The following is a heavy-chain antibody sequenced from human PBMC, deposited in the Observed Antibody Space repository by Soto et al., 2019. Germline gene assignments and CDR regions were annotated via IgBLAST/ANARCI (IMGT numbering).Heavy chain of an antibody. D-gene: IGHD1-1*01. J-gene: IGHJ4*02. CDR1: GGSISSGAYY. CDR3: AAVRQHYFDF. CDR2: IYYSGST. Sequence: QVQLQESGPGLVKPSQNLSLTCTVSGGSISSGAYYWSWIRQHPGKGLEWIGYIYYSGSTYSNPSRKSRVAISVDKSKNQFSLTLSSVAAADTAVYYCAAVRQHYFDFWGQGTLVTVSS. V-gene: IGHV4-31*03.